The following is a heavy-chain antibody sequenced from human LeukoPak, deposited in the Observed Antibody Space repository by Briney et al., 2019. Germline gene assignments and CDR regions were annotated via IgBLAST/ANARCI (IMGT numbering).Heavy chain of an antibody. CDR2: ISAYNGNT. D-gene: IGHD6-13*01. Sequence: ASVKVSCKASGYTFTSYGISWVRQAPGQGLEWMGRISAYNGNTNYAQKLQGRVTMTTDTSTSTAYMELRSLRSDDTAVYYCARAPSHSSSWYKLGYYYGMDVWGQGTTVTVSS. J-gene: IGHJ6*02. CDR1: GYTFTSYG. CDR3: ARAPSHSSSWYKLGYYYGMDV. V-gene: IGHV1-18*01.